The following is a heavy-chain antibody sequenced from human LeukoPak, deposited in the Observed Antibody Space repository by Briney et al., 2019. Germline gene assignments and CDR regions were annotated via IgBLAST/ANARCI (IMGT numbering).Heavy chain of an antibody. V-gene: IGHV1-69*05. J-gene: IGHJ4*02. D-gene: IGHD3-3*01. CDR2: IIPIFGTA. CDR3: ARAPHALRFLEWYLDY. Sequence: SVKVSCKASGGTFSSYAISWVRQAPGQGLEWMGGIIPIFGTANYAQKFQGRVTITTDESTSTAYMELSSLRSEDTAVYYCARAPHALRFLEWYLDYWGQGTLVTVSS. CDR1: GGTFSSYA.